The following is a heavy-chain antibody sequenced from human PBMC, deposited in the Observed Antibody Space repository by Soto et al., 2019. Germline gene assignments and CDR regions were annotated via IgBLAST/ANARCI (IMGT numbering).Heavy chain of an antibody. V-gene: IGHV3-15*01. CDR2: VKSKIDGETT. Sequence: GGSLRLSCAASGFAFHYAWMSWVRQVPGKGLEWVGRVKSKIDGETTDYAAPVQGRFIISRDDSENRVFLEMNSLKTEDTAIYYCTTEGFERFFDFWGQGIRVTVSS. CDR1: GFAFHYAW. J-gene: IGHJ4*02. CDR3: TTEGFERFFDF.